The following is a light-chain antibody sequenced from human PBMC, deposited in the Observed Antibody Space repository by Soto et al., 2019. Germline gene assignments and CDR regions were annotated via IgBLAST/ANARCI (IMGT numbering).Light chain of an antibody. CDR1: ETINNY. CDR3: QQSYTTPWT. Sequence: DIRMTQSPSSLSVSVGDGVTITCRASETINNYLNWYQQKPGRAPKLLIHAASTLQGGVPSRFSGSGSGTDFTLTISSLQPEDFATYSCQQSYTTPWTFGLGTKVDIK. V-gene: IGKV1-39*01. J-gene: IGKJ1*01. CDR2: AAS.